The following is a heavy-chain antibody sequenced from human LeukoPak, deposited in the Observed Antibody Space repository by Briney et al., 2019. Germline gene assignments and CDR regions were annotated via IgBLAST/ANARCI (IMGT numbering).Heavy chain of an antibody. V-gene: IGHV4-34*01. CDR1: GGSFSGYY. CDR2: INHSGST. Sequence: NPSETLSLTCAVYGGSFSGYYWSWIRQPPGKGLEWIGEINHSGSTYYNPSLKSRVTISVDTSKNQFSLKLSSVTAADTAVYYCAREREGPYGYLDYWGQGTLVAVSS. J-gene: IGHJ4*02. D-gene: IGHD4-17*01. CDR3: AREREGPYGYLDY.